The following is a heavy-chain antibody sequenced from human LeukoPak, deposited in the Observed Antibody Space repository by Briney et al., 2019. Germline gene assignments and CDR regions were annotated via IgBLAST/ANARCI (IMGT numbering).Heavy chain of an antibody. CDR3: ARGLGLGTAHIDY. D-gene: IGHD2-21*02. CDR2: INQSGST. V-gene: IGHV4-34*01. J-gene: IGHJ4*02. CDR1: GGSFSGYY. Sequence: ASETLSLTCAVYGGSFSGYYWSWIRQPPGKGLEWIGEINQSGSTNYNPSLKSRVTISVDTSKNQFSLKLSSVTAADTAVYYCARGLGLGTAHIDYWGQGILVTVSS.